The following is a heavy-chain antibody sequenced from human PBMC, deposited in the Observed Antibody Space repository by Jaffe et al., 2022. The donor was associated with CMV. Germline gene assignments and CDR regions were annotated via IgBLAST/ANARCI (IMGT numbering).Heavy chain of an antibody. J-gene: IGHJ6*03. CDR1: GGSLSSYY. V-gene: IGHV4-59*01. CDR2: VYFGGNT. D-gene: IGHD3-16*02. Sequence: QVQLQQSGPGLVKPSETLSLTCTLSGGSLSSYYWSWIRQSPGKGLEWIGYVYFGGNTDYNPSLKSRVTISVDTSKKQLSLKLSSVTAADTAVYYCARNREGYYMDVWGKGTTVVVSS. CDR3: ARNREGYYMDV.